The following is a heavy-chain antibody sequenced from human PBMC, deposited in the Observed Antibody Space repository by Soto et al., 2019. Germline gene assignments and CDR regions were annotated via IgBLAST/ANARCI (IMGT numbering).Heavy chain of an antibody. V-gene: IGHV4-34*01. J-gene: IGHJ4*02. CDR3: ARGSWSSSSWHETADGFDY. Sequence: QVQLQQWGAGLLKPSETLSLTCAVYGGSFSGYYWSWIRQPPGKGLEWIGEINHSGSTNYNPSLKSRVTIAVDTSKNQFSLKLSSVTAADTAVYYCARGSWSSSSWHETADGFDYWGQGTLVTVSS. CDR2: INHSGST. CDR1: GGSFSGYY. D-gene: IGHD6-13*01.